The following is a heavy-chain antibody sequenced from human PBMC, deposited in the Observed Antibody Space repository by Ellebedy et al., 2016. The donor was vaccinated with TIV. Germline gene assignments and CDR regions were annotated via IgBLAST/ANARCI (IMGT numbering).Heavy chain of an antibody. J-gene: IGHJ4*02. Sequence: GESLKISCKGSGYSFTTYWIGWVRQLSGKGLEWMGIIYPGDSDTRYSPSFQGQVTISPDKSISTAYLQWSSLKASDTAMYYCARVGEVAATPCSYWGQGTLVTVSS. CDR2: IYPGDSDT. CDR1: GYSFTTYW. CDR3: ARVGEVAATPCSY. V-gene: IGHV5-51*01. D-gene: IGHD2-15*01.